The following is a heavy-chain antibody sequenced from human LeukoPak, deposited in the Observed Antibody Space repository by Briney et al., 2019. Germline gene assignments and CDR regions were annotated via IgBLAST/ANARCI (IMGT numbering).Heavy chain of an antibody. D-gene: IGHD3-22*01. J-gene: IGHJ4*02. CDR1: GFDFGAYE. Sequence: TGGSLRLSCAASGFDFGAYEMNWVRQAPGKGLEWVAYFAGSDTTTYYADSVKGRFIISRDNARNSPYLQMNSLRAEDTALYYCTTLGYHLDSWGQGTLVTVSS. V-gene: IGHV3-48*03. CDR3: TTLGYHLDS. CDR2: FAGSDTTT.